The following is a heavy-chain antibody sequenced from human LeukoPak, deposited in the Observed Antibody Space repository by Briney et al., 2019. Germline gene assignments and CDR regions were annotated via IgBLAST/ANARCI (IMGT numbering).Heavy chain of an antibody. Sequence: GASVKVSCTASGYTFTNYGISWVRQAPGQGLEWMGWISAYNGNTKYAQKLQGRVTMTTDTSTSTAYMELRSLRSDDTAVYYCARDLFVVAFDYWGQGTLVTGSS. CDR1: GYTFTNYG. CDR3: ARDLFVVAFDY. V-gene: IGHV1-18*01. J-gene: IGHJ4*02. D-gene: IGHD2-15*01. CDR2: ISAYNGNT.